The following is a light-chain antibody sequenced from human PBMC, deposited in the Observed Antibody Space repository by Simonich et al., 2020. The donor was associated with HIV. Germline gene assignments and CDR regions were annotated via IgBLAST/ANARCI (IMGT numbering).Light chain of an antibody. CDR1: QTISTW. Sequence: DIQMTQSPSTLSASVGDRVTITCRASQTISTWLAWNQQKPGKAPKLLIYKASNLESGVPSRFSGSGSGTEFTLTISSLQPDDFATYYCQQYNNYRTFGQGTKVEIK. CDR2: KAS. CDR3: QQYNNYRT. J-gene: IGKJ1*01. V-gene: IGKV1-5*03.